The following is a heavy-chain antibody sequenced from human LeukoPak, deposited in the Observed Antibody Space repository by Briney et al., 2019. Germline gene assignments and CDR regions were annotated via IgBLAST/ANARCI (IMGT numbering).Heavy chain of an antibody. CDR1: GYSFTSYW. V-gene: IGHV5-10-1*01. Sequence: GESLKISCKGSGYSFTSYWISWVRQMPGKGLEWIGRIDPSDSYTNYSPSFQGHVTISADKSISTAYLQWSSLKASDTAMYYCARHGSTNLDYWGQGTLVTVSS. D-gene: IGHD2-2*01. CDR2: IDPSDSYT. CDR3: ARHGSTNLDY. J-gene: IGHJ4*02.